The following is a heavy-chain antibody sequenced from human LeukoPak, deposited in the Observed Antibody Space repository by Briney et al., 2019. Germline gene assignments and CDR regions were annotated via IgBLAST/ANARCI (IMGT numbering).Heavy chain of an antibody. J-gene: IGHJ3*02. CDR3: TTDFQHCSGGSCYSAYAFDI. CDR1: GFTFSSYA. V-gene: IGHV3-23*01. Sequence: PGGSLRLSCAASGFTFSSYAMSWVRQAPGKGLEWVSAISGSGGSTYYADSVKGRFTISRDNSKNTLYLQMNSLRAEDTAVYYCTTDFQHCSGGSCYSAYAFDIWGQGTMVTVSS. D-gene: IGHD2-15*01. CDR2: ISGSGGST.